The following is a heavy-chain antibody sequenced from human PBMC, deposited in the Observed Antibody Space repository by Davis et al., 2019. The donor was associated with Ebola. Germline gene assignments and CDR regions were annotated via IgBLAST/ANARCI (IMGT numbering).Heavy chain of an antibody. CDR3: ARTYGSVALDY. V-gene: IGHV4-59*08. CDR1: GGSINNYY. D-gene: IGHD3-10*01. Sequence: MPSETLSLTCTVSGGSINNYYWSWIRQPPGKGLEWLGYIYYSGSTKYNPSLKSRVTMSVDTSKNQFSLILSSVTAADTAVYYCARTYGSVALDYWGQGTLVSVSS. CDR2: IYYSGST. J-gene: IGHJ4*02.